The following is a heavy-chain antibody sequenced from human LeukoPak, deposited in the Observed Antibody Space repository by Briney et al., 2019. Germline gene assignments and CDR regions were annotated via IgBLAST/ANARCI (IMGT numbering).Heavy chain of an antibody. D-gene: IGHD2-21*02. Sequence: RPSETLSLTCAVFGSSISSHYWSWVRQPAGKRLEWIGRLYGNGNTKYNPSLKSRVIMSVDTSKNQFSLTLTSVTAADTAVYYCVRVMTWCTDTDCYGDWFDSWGQGALVTVSS. J-gene: IGHJ5*01. CDR2: LYGNGNT. CDR3: VRVMTWCTDTDCYGDWFDS. CDR1: GSSISSHY. V-gene: IGHV4-4*07.